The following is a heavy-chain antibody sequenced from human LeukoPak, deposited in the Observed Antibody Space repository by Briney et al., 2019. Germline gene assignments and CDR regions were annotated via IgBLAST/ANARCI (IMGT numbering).Heavy chain of an antibody. CDR2: IRSKANSYAT. V-gene: IGHV3-73*01. D-gene: IGHD2-21*02. J-gene: IGHJ3*02. Sequence: TGGSLRLSCAASGFTFSGSAMHWVRQASGKGLEWVGRIRSKANSYATAYAASVKGRFTISRDDSKNTAYLQMNSLKTEDTAVYYCTLGAGGDPTLRGAFDIWGQGTMVTVSS. CDR3: TLGAGGDPTLRGAFDI. CDR1: GFTFSGSA.